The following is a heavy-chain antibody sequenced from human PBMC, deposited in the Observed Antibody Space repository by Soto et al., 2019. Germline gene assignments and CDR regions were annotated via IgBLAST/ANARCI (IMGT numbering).Heavy chain of an antibody. D-gene: IGHD2-21*01. V-gene: IGHV1-18*01. J-gene: IGHJ6*02. CDR1: GYSFTTYG. Sequence: QVHLVQSGAEVKKPGASVKVSCKASGYSFTTYGISWVRQAPGQGLEWMGWISGYNGDTNYAQNFQARATMTTDTSTSTAYMELRSLRSDDTAVYYCAREGVRPYYYYGMDVWGQGTTVTVSS. CDR3: AREGVRPYYYYGMDV. CDR2: ISGYNGDT.